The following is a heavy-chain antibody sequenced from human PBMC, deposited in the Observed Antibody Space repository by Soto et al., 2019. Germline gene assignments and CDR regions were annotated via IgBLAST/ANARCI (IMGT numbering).Heavy chain of an antibody. J-gene: IGHJ3*02. CDR1: GYTFTSYG. D-gene: IGHD3-3*01. CDR3: ARDLVSLRFLEWPADDAFDI. V-gene: IGHV1-18*01. CDR2: ISAYNGNT. Sequence: GASVKVSCKASGYTFTSYGISWVRQAPGQGLEWMGWISAYNGNTNYAQKLQGRVTMTTDTSTSTAYMELRSLRSDDTAVYYCARDLVSLRFLEWPADDAFDIWGQGTMVTVSS.